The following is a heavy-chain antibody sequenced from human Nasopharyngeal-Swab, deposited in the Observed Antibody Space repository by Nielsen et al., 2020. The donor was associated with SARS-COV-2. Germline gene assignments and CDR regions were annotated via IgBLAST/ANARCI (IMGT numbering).Heavy chain of an antibody. CDR2: IIIIFGTA. D-gene: IGHD2-21*01. J-gene: IGHJ6*02. CDR3: ARPAIAEPYYYFYGMDV. CDR1: GGTFSSYA. Sequence: VTVSCKASGGTFSSYAISWVRQAPGQGLEWMGGIIIIFGTANYAQKFQGRVTITADDSTSTAYMELSSLRSEDTAVYYCARPAIAEPYYYFYGMDVWGQGTTVTVS. V-gene: IGHV1-69*13.